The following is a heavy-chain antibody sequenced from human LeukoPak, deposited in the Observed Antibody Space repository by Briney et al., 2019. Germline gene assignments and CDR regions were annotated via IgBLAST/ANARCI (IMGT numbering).Heavy chain of an antibody. D-gene: IGHD3-22*01. CDR2: IYYSGST. V-gene: IGHV4-39*07. CDR1: GGSISSSSYY. Sequence: PSETLSLTCTVSGGSISSSSYYWGWIRQPPGKGLEWIGSIYYSGSTYYNPSLKSRVTISVDTSKNQFSLKLSSVTAADTAVYYCASEYYYDSSGYYPPQVFDYWGQGTLVTVSS. CDR3: ASEYYYDSSGYYPPQVFDY. J-gene: IGHJ4*02.